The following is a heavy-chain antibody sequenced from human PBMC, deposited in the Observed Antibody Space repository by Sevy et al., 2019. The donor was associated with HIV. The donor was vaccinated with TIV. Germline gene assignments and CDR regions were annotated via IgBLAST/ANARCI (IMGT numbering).Heavy chain of an antibody. V-gene: IGHV3-23*01. CDR3: AKVTAAAGSAFDAFDI. D-gene: IGHD6-13*01. CDR1: GFTFSSYA. CDR2: ISGSGGST. Sequence: GGSLRLSCAASGFTFSSYAMSWVRQAPGKGLEWVSAISGSGGSTYYADSVKGRFPISRDNSKNTLYLQMNSLRAEDTAVYYCAKVTAAAGSAFDAFDIWGQGTMVTVSS. J-gene: IGHJ3*02.